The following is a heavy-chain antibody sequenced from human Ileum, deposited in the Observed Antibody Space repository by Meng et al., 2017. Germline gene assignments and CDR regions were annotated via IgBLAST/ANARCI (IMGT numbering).Heavy chain of an antibody. J-gene: IGHJ4*02. V-gene: IGHV4-4*02. CDR2: IHHSGST. Sequence: QVHVPESGPGLVEPSGSLSLTCAVSGGSISSTYWWTWARQSAGKGLEWIGEIHHSGSTNYNPSLKSRVTISVDKSKNQFSLNLRSVTAADTAVYYCARIDYGGNGIEKYYFDYWGQGTLVTVSS. CDR3: ARIDYGGNGIEKYYFDY. D-gene: IGHD4-23*01. CDR1: GGSISSTYW.